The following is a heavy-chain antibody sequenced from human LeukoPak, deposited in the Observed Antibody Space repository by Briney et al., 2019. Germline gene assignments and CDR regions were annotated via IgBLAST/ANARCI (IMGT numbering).Heavy chain of an antibody. Sequence: GGSLRLSCEASGFTVSSNYMSWVRQAPGKGLEWVSVIYSGGSTYYADSVKGRFTISRHNSKNTLYLQMNSLRAEDTAVYYCARERAYCGGDCYPMNYYYYGMDVWGQGTTVTVSS. D-gene: IGHD2-21*02. CDR2: IYSGGST. V-gene: IGHV3-53*04. J-gene: IGHJ6*02. CDR3: ARERAYCGGDCYPMNYYYYGMDV. CDR1: GFTVSSNY.